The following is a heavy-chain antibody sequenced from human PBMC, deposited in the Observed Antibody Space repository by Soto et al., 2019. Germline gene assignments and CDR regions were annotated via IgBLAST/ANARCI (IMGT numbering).Heavy chain of an antibody. Sequence: EVQLLESGGGLVQPGGSLRLSCIASGFTFSNYAMRWVRQAPGKGLEWVSAIRGSATTTYYADSVTGRFTISRDNSTNTLYLPMNSLRVEDTAIYYCATEILEVTPGMDVWGQGTTVTVSS. D-gene: IGHD2-21*02. V-gene: IGHV3-23*01. CDR1: GFTFSNYA. J-gene: IGHJ6*02. CDR2: IRGSATTT. CDR3: ATEILEVTPGMDV.